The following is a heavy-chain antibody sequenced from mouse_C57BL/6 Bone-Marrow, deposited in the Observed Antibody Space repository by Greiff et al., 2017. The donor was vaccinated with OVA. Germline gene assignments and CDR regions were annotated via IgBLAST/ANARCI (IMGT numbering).Heavy chain of an antibody. V-gene: IGHV1-15*01. J-gene: IGHJ2*01. Sequence: QVQLQQSGAELVRPGASVTLSCKASGYTFTDYEMHWVKQTPVHGLEWIGAIDPETGGTAYNQKFKGKAILTADKSSSTAYMELRSLTSEDSAVDYCTRPSYDGSSYGLNWGQGTTLTVSS. CDR2: IDPETGGT. CDR1: GYTFTDYE. CDR3: TRPSYDGSSYGLN. D-gene: IGHD1-1*01.